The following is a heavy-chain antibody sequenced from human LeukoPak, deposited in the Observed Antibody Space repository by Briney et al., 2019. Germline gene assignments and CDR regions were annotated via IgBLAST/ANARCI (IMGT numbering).Heavy chain of an antibody. CDR2: ISGSGGST. J-gene: IGHJ5*02. D-gene: IGHD1-26*01. V-gene: IGHV3-23*01. Sequence: GGSLRLSCAASGFTFDDYAMHWVRQAPGKGLEWVSTISGSGGSTYYADSVKGRFTISRDNSKNTLYLQMNSLRAEDTAVYYCAKVGSGSYYGLWWFDPWGQGTLVTVSS. CDR3: AKVGSGSYYGLWWFDP. CDR1: GFTFDDYA.